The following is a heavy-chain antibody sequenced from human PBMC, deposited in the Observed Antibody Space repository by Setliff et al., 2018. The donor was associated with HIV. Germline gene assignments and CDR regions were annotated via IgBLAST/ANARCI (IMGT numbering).Heavy chain of an antibody. CDR3: ARAHFLVAMTRNWFDP. J-gene: IGHJ5*02. Sequence: ASVKVSCKASGYTFTDYFIHWVRQAPGQGLEWMGWISPHNGDKNILQRFRGRVTMTTDTSTNTAHMELIRPRFDDTAVSYCARAHFLVAMTRNWFDPWGQGTLVTVPQ. CDR1: GYTFTDYF. D-gene: IGHD5-12*01. CDR2: ISPHNGDK. V-gene: IGHV1-2*02.